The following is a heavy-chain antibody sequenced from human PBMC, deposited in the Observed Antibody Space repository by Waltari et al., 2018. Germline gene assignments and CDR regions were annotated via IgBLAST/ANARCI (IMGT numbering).Heavy chain of an antibody. V-gene: IGHV3-74*01. J-gene: IGHJ4*02. D-gene: IGHD6-6*01. CDR3: ARDGLGSSHDY. CDR1: GFSISGYW. Sequence: EVQLVESGGGLIQPGGSLRRSCAASGFSISGYWMHVFRLPPGKGLVWVSRMHSDGRSTSYVDSVRGRFTVSRDNAKNTVYLQMNSLRADDTGVYFCARDGLGSSHDYWGQGTLVTVSS. CDR2: MHSDGRST.